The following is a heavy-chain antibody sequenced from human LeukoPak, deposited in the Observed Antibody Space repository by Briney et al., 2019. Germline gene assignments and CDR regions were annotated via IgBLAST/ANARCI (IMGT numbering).Heavy chain of an antibody. CDR1: GDSISSDGYS. CDR3: ARDFLRTASPDAFDF. D-gene: IGHD2-21*02. CDR2: ISYSGNT. Sequence: TSETLSLTCTVSGDSISSDGYSWTWIRQPPGKGLEWIGHISYSGNTYYNPSLKSRVTLSVDASKNQFSLNLTSVTAADTAIHYCARDFLRTASPDAFDFWGQGTMVTVSS. V-gene: IGHV4-31*03. J-gene: IGHJ3*01.